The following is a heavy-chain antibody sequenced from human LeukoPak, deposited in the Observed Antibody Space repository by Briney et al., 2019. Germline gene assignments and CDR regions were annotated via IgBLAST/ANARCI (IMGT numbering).Heavy chain of an antibody. CDR2: IASDGSST. CDR1: GFTFSSYW. Sequence: GGSLRLSCAASGFTFSSYWMNWVRQAPGKGLVWVSRIASDGSSTTYADSVKGRFSISRDNAKNTLYLQMNSLRVEDTAVYYCARGATSPWVAYGYWGQGTLVTVSS. CDR3: ARGATSPWVAYGY. D-gene: IGHD5-24*01. J-gene: IGHJ4*02. V-gene: IGHV3-74*01.